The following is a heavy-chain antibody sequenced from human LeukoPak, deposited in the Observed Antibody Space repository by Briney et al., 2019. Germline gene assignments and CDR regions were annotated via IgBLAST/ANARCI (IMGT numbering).Heavy chain of an antibody. J-gene: IGHJ4*02. CDR1: GVTLSNYA. Sequence: GGSLRLSCVASGVTLSNYAMSWARQAPGKGLEWVSGISSSGSGGNTYYADSVKGLFTISRDNSKNTLYLQMNSLRAEDTAVYYCARERYFDYWGQGTLVTVSS. CDR3: ARERYFDY. V-gene: IGHV3-23*01. CDR2: ISSSGSGGNT.